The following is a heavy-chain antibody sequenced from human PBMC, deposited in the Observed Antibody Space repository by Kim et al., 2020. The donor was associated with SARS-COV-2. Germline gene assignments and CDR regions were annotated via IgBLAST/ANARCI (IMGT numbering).Heavy chain of an antibody. J-gene: IGHJ6*02. CDR2: IYPSGST. CDR3: ARAPARYCSRTKCYGQYYYAVDV. CDR1: GGSINTYY. V-gene: IGHV4-4*07. D-gene: IGHD2-2*01. Sequence: SETLSLTCSVSGGSINTYYWTWIRQPAGKGLEWIGRIYPSGSTNYNPSLESRVTMSADTSKNQFSLKLNSVTAADTAVYYCARAPARYCSRTKCYGQYYYAVDVWGQGTTVTVSS.